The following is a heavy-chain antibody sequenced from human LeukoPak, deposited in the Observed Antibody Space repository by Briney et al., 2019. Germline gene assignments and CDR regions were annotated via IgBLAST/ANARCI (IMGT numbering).Heavy chain of an antibody. CDR2: INPNRGGT. CDR3: ARNLVVVPAAKSSYYYYYMDV. CDR1: GYTFTGYY. Sequence: GASVKVSCKASGYTFTGYYMHWVRQAPGQGLEWMGWINPNRGGTNYAQKFQGRVTMTRDTSISTAYMELSRLRSDDAAVYYCARNLVVVPAAKSSYYYYYMDVWGKGTTVTVSS. V-gene: IGHV1-2*02. J-gene: IGHJ6*03. D-gene: IGHD2-2*01.